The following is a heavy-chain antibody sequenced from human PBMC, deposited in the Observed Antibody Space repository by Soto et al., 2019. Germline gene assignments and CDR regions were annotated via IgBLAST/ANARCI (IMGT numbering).Heavy chain of an antibody. CDR2: ISAYNGNT. J-gene: IGHJ5*02. V-gene: IGHV1-18*01. D-gene: IGHD6-13*01. CDR3: ARDPPYSSSWYAGFDP. Sequence: QVQLVQSGAEVKKPGASVKVSCKASEYTFTSYGISWVRQAPGQRVEWMGWISAYNGNTNYAQKLQGRVTMTTDTSTSTAYMELRSLRSDDTAVYYCARDPPYSSSWYAGFDPWGQGTLVTVSS. CDR1: EYTFTSYG.